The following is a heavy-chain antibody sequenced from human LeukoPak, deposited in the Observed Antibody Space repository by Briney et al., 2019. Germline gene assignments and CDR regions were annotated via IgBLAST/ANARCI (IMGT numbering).Heavy chain of an antibody. V-gene: IGHV3-30*02. CDR3: AKDFGVVIYYYYMDV. Sequence: GSLRLSCAASGFTFSSYGMHWVRQAPGKGLEWVAFIRYDGSNKYYADSVKGRFTISRDNSENTLYLQMNSLRAEDTAVYYCAKDFGVVIYYYYMDVWGKGTTVTVSS. J-gene: IGHJ6*03. CDR1: GFTFSSYG. D-gene: IGHD3-3*01. CDR2: IRYDGSNK.